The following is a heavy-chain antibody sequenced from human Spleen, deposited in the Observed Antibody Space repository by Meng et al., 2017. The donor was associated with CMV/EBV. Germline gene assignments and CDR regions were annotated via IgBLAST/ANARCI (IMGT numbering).Heavy chain of an antibody. CDR2: IYSGGIST. Sequence: GESLKISCAASGFTFSNYAMSWVRQVSGKGLEWVSLIYSGGISTDYADSVKGRFTISRDNSKNTLYLQMNSLRAEDTAVYYCAKDSSITIFGVVIGNWFDPWGQGTLVTVSS. CDR3: AKDSSITIFGVVIGNWFDP. J-gene: IGHJ5*02. CDR1: GFTFSNYA. V-gene: IGHV3-23*03. D-gene: IGHD3-3*01.